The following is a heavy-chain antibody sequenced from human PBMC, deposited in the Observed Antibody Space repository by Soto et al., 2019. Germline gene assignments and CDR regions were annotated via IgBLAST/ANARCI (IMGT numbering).Heavy chain of an antibody. J-gene: IGHJ6*02. V-gene: IGHV4-34*01. CDR2: INHSGST. CDR3: ARVKRYYDFWSGYYTDPYYYYGMDV. D-gene: IGHD3-3*01. CDR1: GGSFSGYY. Sequence: SETLSLTCAVYGGSFSGYYWSWIRQPPGKGLEWIGEINHSGSTNYNPSLKSRVTISVDTSKNQFSLKLSSVTAADTAVYYCARVKRYYDFWSGYYTDPYYYYGMDVWGQGTTVTVSS.